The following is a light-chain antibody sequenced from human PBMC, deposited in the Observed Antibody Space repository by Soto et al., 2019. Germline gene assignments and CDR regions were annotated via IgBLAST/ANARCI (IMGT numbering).Light chain of an antibody. CDR1: QSVSSSY. CDR3: QQYVSSPLT. V-gene: IGKV3-20*01. J-gene: IGKJ4*01. Sequence: EIVLTQSPGTLSLSPGERATLSCRASQSVSSSYLAWYQQKPGQAPRLLIYGASSRATGIPDRFSGSGSGTDFTLTISSLEPEDFAVYSCQQYVSSPLTFGGGTKVEIK. CDR2: GAS.